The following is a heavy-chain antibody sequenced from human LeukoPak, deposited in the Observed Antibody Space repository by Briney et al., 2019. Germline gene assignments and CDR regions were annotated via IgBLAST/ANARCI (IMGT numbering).Heavy chain of an antibody. Sequence: GGSLRLSCAASGSTFSNYWMSWVRQAPGKGLEWVANIKQDGSKKNYVDSVKGRFTISRDNAKNSLYLQMNSLRAEDTAVYYCAGRSGSFDCWGQGTLVTVSA. V-gene: IGHV3-7*01. CDR2: IKQDGSKK. CDR3: AGRSGSFDC. J-gene: IGHJ4*02. D-gene: IGHD3-10*01. CDR1: GSTFSNYW.